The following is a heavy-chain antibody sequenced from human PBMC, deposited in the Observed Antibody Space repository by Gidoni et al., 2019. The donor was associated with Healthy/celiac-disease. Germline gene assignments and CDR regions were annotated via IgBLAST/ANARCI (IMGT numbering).Heavy chain of an antibody. V-gene: IGHV3-33*01. CDR1: GFTFSRYG. CDR3: ARDATFYGTGSYISNWFDP. CDR2: IWYDGSNK. Sequence: QVQLLESGGGVVQPGRSLRLSCAASGFTFSRYGMHWVRQAPGKELGWVAVIWYDGSNKYYADSVKGRFTISRDKSKNTLYLQMNSLRAEDTAVYYCARDATFYGTGSYISNWFDPWGQGTLVTVSS. J-gene: IGHJ5*02. D-gene: IGHD3-10*01.